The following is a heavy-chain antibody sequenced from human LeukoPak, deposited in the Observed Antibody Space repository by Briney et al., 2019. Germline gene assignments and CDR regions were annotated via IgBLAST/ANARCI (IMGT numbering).Heavy chain of an antibody. J-gene: IGHJ4*02. D-gene: IGHD3-22*01. V-gene: IGHV4-39*01. CDR3: ARALTYYYDSSGYLYYFDY. CDR1: GDSISTSNSY. CDR2: IYYSGNT. Sequence: PSETLSLTCTVSGDSISTSNSYWGWIRQPPGKGLEWIGSIYYSGNTYYNASLKSRVTISVDTSKNQFSLKLSSVTAADTAVYYCARALTYYYDSSGYLYYFDYWGQGTLVTVSS.